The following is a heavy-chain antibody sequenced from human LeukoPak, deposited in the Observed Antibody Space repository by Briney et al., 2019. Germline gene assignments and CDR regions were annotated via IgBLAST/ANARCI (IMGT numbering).Heavy chain of an antibody. CDR2: IDPNSGAT. V-gene: IGHV1-2*02. J-gene: IGHJ4*02. CDR3: ARDVSPDSSGNPDY. CDR1: GYTFTGYF. D-gene: IGHD3-22*01. Sequence: GASVKVSCKASGYTFTGYFMHWVRQAAGQGLDWMGWIDPNSGATNYAQKFQGRVTMTRDTSISTAYMELSRLTSDDTAVYYCARDVSPDSSGNPDYWGQGTLVTVSS.